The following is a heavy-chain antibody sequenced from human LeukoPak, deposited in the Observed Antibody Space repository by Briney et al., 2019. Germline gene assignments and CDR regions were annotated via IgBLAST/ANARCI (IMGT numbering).Heavy chain of an antibody. V-gene: IGHV1-2*02. D-gene: IGHD5-18*01. CDR3: ARAGYSYDGALTFAFDI. CDR2: INPNSGGT. Sequence: ASVKVSCKASGYTFTSYDINWVRQATGQGLEWMGWINPNSGGTNYAQKFQGRVTMTRDTSISTAYMELSRLRSDDTAVYYCARAGYSYDGALTFAFDIWGQGTMVTVSS. CDR1: GYTFTSYD. J-gene: IGHJ3*02.